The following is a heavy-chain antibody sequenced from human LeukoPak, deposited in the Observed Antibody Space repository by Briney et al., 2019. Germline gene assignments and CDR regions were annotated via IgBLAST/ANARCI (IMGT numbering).Heavy chain of an antibody. CDR2: IRSKAYGGTT. D-gene: IGHD4-17*01. CDR3: TRVVTTVTTKIFYYYYMDV. Sequence: PSGGSLRLSCTASGFTFGDYAMSRVRQAPGRGLEWVGFIRSKAYGGTTEYAASVKGRFTISRDDSKSIAYLQMNSLKTEDTAVYYCTRVVTTVTTKIFYYYYMDVWGKGTTVTISS. V-gene: IGHV3-49*04. J-gene: IGHJ6*03. CDR1: GFTFGDYA.